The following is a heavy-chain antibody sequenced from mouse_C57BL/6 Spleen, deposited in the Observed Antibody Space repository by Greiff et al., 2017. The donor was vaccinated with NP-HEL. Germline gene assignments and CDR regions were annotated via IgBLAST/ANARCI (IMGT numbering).Heavy chain of an antibody. Sequence: QVQLKESGPGLVAPSQSLSITCTVSGFSLTSYGVHWVRQPPGQGLEWLVVIWSDGSTTYNSALNSRLGISKDNSKSQVFLKMNSLQTDDTAMYYCARALGRGYAMDYWGQGTSVTVSS. CDR2: IWSDGST. CDR3: ARALGRGYAMDY. D-gene: IGHD4-1*01. V-gene: IGHV2-6*03. J-gene: IGHJ4*01. CDR1: GFSLTSYG.